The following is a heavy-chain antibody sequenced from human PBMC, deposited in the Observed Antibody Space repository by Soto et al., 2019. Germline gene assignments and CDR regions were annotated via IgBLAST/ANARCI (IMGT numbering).Heavy chain of an antibody. J-gene: IGHJ6*02. CDR2: IIPIFGTA. CDR3: AREATVTTDVYYYYGMDV. V-gene: IGHV1-69*13. Sequence: VKVSCKASGGTFSSYAISWVRQAPGQGLEWMGGIIPIFGTANYAQKFQGRVTITADESTSTAYMELSSLRSEDTAVYYCAREATVTTDVYYYYGMDVWGQGTTVTVSS. CDR1: GGTFSSYA. D-gene: IGHD4-4*01.